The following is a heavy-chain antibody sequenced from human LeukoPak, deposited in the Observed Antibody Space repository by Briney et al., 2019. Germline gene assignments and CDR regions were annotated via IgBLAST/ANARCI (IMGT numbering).Heavy chain of an antibody. CDR2: IKEDGGET. V-gene: IGHV3-7*01. J-gene: IGHJ4*02. CDR1: GFVFSNYW. Sequence: GGSLRLSCVASGFVFSNYWMGWVRQAPGKGLEWVANIKEDGGETYYVDSVKGRFTISRDNAKISLDLQMNSLRDEDTAVYYCARRKEVQTTFDYWGQGTLVTVSS. D-gene: IGHD4/OR15-4a*01. CDR3: ARRKEVQTTFDY.